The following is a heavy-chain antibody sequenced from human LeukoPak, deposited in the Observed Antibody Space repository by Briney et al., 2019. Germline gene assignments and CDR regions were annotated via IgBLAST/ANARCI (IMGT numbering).Heavy chain of an antibody. CDR3: TSNIVGASIY. J-gene: IGHJ4*02. D-gene: IGHD1-26*01. CDR2: IRSKAYGGTT. Sequence: PGGSLRLSCTASGFNFGDYAMSWVRQAPGKGLEWVGFIRSKAYGGTTEYAASVKGRFTISRDDSKSIAYLQMNSLKTEDTAVYYCTSNIVGASIYWGQGTLVTVSS. CDR1: GFNFGDYA. V-gene: IGHV3-49*04.